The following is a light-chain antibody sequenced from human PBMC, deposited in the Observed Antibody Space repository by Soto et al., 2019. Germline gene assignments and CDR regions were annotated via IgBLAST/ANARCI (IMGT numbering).Light chain of an antibody. J-gene: IGKJ1*01. CDR1: QAISSY. CDR3: QQYNNWPPET. V-gene: IGKV1-9*01. Sequence: DIQLTQALSFLSASAGDRVSITCRASQAISSYLAWYQQKPGRAPKLLIYAASTLQSGVPSRFSGSGSGTEFTLTISSLQSEDFAVYYCQQYNNWPPETFGQGTKVDIK. CDR2: AAS.